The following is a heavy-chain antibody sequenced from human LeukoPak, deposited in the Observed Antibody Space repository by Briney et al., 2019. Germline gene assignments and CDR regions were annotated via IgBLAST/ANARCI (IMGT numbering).Heavy chain of an antibody. CDR3: ARATAENDH. CDR1: GYTFTGYY. J-gene: IGHJ4*02. CDR2: LNPKTGGK. D-gene: IGHD1-14*01. Sequence: ASVKVSCKASGYTFTGYYLHWVRQAPGQGLEWMGWLNPKTGGKSYAQKFQGRVTMTRDTSISTVNMELSRLTSDDTALYYCARATAENDHWGQGTLVTVSS. V-gene: IGHV1-2*02.